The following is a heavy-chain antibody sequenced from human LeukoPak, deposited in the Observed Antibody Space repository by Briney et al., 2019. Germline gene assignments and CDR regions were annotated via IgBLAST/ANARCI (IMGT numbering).Heavy chain of an antibody. Sequence: TGGSLRLSCAASGFTFSSYAMSWVRQAPGKGLEWVSAISGSGGSTNNADSVKGRFTISRDNSKNTLYLQMNSLIAEDTAVYYCAKDLEDWFDPWGQGTLVTVSS. D-gene: IGHD2-15*01. CDR3: AKDLEDWFDP. CDR2: ISGSGGST. CDR1: GFTFSSYA. J-gene: IGHJ5*02. V-gene: IGHV3-23*01.